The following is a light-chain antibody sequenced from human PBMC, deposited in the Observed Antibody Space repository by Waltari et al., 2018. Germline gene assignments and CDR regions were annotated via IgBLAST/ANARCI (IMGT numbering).Light chain of an antibody. CDR3: MQGTRWPYT. Sequence: DVVMTQSPLSLPVTLGQPASISCRSSQSLVYGDGNTYLNWFHQRPGQSPRCLIYKVSNRDSGVPDRFSGSKSGADFTLKISRVEAEDVGVFYCMQGTRWPYTVGQGTKLEIK. CDR1: QSLVYGDGNTY. CDR2: KVS. J-gene: IGKJ2*01. V-gene: IGKV2-30*01.